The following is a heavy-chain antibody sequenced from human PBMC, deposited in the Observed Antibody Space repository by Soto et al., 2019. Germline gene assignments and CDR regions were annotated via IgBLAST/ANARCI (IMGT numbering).Heavy chain of an antibody. V-gene: IGHV3-74*01. D-gene: IGHD7-27*01. CDR3: ARLGNWGGASYYMDV. CDR1: GFTLSSYW. CDR2: ISSDGSST. J-gene: IGHJ6*03. Sequence: GGSLRLSCAASGFTLSSYWMLWVRQAPGKGLVWVSRISSDGSSTRYKDSVKGRFAISRDNAKNTVYLQMNSLRAEEKAVYYCARLGNWGGASYYMDVWGKGTTVTVSS.